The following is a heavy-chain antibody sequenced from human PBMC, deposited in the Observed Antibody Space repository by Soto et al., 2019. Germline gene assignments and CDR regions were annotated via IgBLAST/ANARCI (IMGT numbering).Heavy chain of an antibody. CDR3: ARVSLDSSGYGFSLWGMGWFDP. Sequence: QVQVVQAGAEVKKPGASVKVSCKASGYTFTNYGISWVRQAPGQGLEWMGWISVSNGNTKYAQKRQGRVTMTTDTSLRPAYMELRRLRLYAATVYYCARVSLDSSGYGFSLWGMGWFDPWGQGNLVTVSS. V-gene: IGHV1-18*01. D-gene: IGHD3-22*01. CDR2: ISVSNGNT. CDR1: GYTFTNYG. J-gene: IGHJ5*02.